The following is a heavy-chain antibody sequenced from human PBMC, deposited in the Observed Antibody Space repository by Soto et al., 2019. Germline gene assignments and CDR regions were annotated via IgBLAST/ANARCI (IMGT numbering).Heavy chain of an antibody. Sequence: QVQLVEFGGGVVQPGRSLRLSRAASGFTFSNYAMHWVRQAPGKGLEWVAIISFDGSNEHYADSVQGRFTISRDNSENTLYLQMNSLRADDTAVYYCARPAATVIYYSGMDVWGQGTTVTVSS. D-gene: IGHD2-2*01. CDR3: ARPAATVIYYSGMDV. CDR1: GFTFSNYA. CDR2: ISFDGSNE. V-gene: IGHV3-30-3*01. J-gene: IGHJ6*02.